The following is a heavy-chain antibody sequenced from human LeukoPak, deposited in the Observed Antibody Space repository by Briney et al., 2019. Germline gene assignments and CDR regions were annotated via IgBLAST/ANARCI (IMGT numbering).Heavy chain of an antibody. V-gene: IGHV3-23*01. CDR3: AKDRAGYSGARGFDC. CDR2: ISASGDST. J-gene: IGHJ4*02. CDR1: GFTFSTYA. Sequence: GGSLRLSCAASGFTFSTYAMSWVRQAPGKGLDWVSGISASGDSTYYADSVKGRFTISRDNSKNILYLQMNSLGAADTAVYYCAKDRAGYSGARGFDCWGQGTLVTVSS. D-gene: IGHD5-12*01.